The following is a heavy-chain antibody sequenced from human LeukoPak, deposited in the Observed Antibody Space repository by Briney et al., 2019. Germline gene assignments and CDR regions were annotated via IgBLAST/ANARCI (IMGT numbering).Heavy chain of an antibody. Sequence: GGSLRLSCAASGFTFSSYAMSWVRQAPGKGLEWVSAISGSGGSTYYADSVKGRFTISRDSAKNSLYLQMNSLRAEDTAVYYCASTVTTELFDYWGQGTLVTVSS. D-gene: IGHD4-17*01. CDR2: ISGSGGST. CDR1: GFTFSSYA. CDR3: ASTVTTELFDY. J-gene: IGHJ4*02. V-gene: IGHV3-23*01.